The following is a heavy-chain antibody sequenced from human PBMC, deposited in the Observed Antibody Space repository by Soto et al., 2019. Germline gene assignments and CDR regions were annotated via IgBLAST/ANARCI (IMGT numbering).Heavy chain of an antibody. CDR1: GFPFSSHW. Sequence: GGSLSLSCVASGFPFSSHWMHWVRQAPGKGLVWVSRIKSDGSSTSYADSVKGRFTVSRDNAKNTLYLQMNSLRAEDTAVYYCARAPASALYYFDYWGRGTLVTVSS. J-gene: IGHJ4*02. CDR3: ARAPASALYYFDY. CDR2: IKSDGSST. V-gene: IGHV3-74*01.